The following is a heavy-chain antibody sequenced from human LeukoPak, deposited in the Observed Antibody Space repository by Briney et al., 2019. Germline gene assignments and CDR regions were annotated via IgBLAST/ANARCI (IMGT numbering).Heavy chain of an antibody. CDR3: ARSDSSGYYYAGYYYGMGV. CDR1: GFTFSDYY. V-gene: IGHV3-11*01. J-gene: IGHJ6*02. D-gene: IGHD3-22*01. Sequence: PGGSLRLSCAASGFTFSDYYMSWIRQAPGKGLEWVSYISSSGSTIYYADSVKGRFTISRDNAKNSLYLQMNSLRAEDTAVYYCARSDSSGYYYAGYYYGMGVWGQGTTVTVSS. CDR2: ISSSGSTI.